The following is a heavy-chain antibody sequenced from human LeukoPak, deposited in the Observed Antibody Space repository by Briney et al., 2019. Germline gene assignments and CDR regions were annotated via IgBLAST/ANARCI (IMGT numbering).Heavy chain of an antibody. V-gene: IGHV4-59*01. CDR3: ARSAGWIAAAGTLDY. J-gene: IGHJ4*02. CDR2: IYYSGST. CDR1: GGSISSYY. Sequence: SETLSLTCTVSGGSISSYYWSWIRQPPGKGLEWIGCIYYSGSTNYNPSLKSRVTISVDTSKNQFSLKLSSVTAADTAVYYCARSAGWIAAAGTLDYWGQGTLVTVSS. D-gene: IGHD6-13*01.